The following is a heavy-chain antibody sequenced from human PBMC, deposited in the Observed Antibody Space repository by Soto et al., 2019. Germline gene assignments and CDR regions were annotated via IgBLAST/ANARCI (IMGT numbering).Heavy chain of an antibody. J-gene: IGHJ4*02. CDR3: ASTYYYGSGSYYVPG. CDR1: GGSFSGYY. V-gene: IGHV4-34*01. CDR2: INHSGST. D-gene: IGHD3-10*01. Sequence: SETLSLTCAVYGGSFSGYYWSWIRQPPGKGLEWIGEINHSGSTNYNPSLKSRVTISVDTSKNQFSLKLSSVTAADTAVYYCASTYYYGSGSYYVPGWGQGTLVTVSS.